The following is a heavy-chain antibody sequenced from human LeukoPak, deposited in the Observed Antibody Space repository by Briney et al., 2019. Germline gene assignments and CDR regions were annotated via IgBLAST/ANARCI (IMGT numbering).Heavy chain of an antibody. CDR2: ISGSGGST. D-gene: IGHD6-19*01. CDR1: GFTFSSYA. Sequence: SGGSLRHSCAASGFTFSSYAMSWVRQAPGKGLEWVSAISGSGGSTYYADSVKGRFTISRDNSKNTLYLQMNSLRAEDTAVYYCAKDRGSGWYLGYFDYWGQGTLVTVSS. CDR3: AKDRGSGWYLGYFDY. V-gene: IGHV3-23*01. J-gene: IGHJ4*02.